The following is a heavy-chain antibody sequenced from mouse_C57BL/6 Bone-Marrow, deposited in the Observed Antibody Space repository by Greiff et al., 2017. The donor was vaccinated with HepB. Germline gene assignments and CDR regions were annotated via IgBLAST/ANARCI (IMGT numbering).Heavy chain of an antibody. V-gene: IGHV1-55*01. Sequence: QVHVKQPGAELVKPGASVKLSCKASGYTFTSYWMHWVKQRPGRGLEWIGDIYPGSGSTNYNEKFKSKATLTVDTSSSTAYMQLSSLTSEDSAVYYCARSLAWFAYWGQGTLVTVSA. CDR2: IYPGSGST. CDR1: GYTFTSYW. J-gene: IGHJ3*01. D-gene: IGHD6-2*01. CDR3: ARSLAWFAY.